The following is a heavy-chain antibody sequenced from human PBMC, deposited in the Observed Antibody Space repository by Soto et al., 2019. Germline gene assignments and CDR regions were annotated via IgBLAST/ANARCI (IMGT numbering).Heavy chain of an antibody. CDR1: GFTFSSYA. CDR2: ISGSGGST. J-gene: IGHJ4*02. D-gene: IGHD6-6*01. CDR3: AKWGEYRSSSGPDPPPSDY. V-gene: IGHV3-23*01. Sequence: GGSLRLSCAASGFTFSSYAMSWVRQAPGKGLEWVSAISGSGGSTYYADSVKGRFTISRDNSKNTLFLQMNSLRAEDTAVYYCAKWGEYRSSSGPDPPPSDYWGQGTLVTVSS.